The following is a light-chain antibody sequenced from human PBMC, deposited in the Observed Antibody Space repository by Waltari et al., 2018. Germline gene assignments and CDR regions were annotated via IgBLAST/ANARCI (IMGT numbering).Light chain of an antibody. Sequence: HILTQPPSVSVAPGQTATITCGGTNIGSASVHWYQQKPGQAPVRVVPAAGARPSGIPGRFFDSKSGNTATLTLIRVEAGDEADFYCQLWDSSIDQWVFGGGTKLTVL. CDR1: NIGSAS. V-gene: IGLV3-21*02. CDR3: QLWDSSIDQWV. J-gene: IGLJ3*02. CDR2: AAG.